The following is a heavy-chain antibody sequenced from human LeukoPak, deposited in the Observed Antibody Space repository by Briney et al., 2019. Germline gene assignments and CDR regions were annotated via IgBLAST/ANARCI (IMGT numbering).Heavy chain of an antibody. J-gene: IGHJ4*02. CDR3: ARDSNDFWSGLNGNFDY. D-gene: IGHD3-3*01. V-gene: IGHV1-69*04. CDR1: GGTFSSYA. CDR2: IIPILGIA. Sequence: SVKVSCKASGGTFSSYAISWVRQAPGQGLEWMGRIIPILGIANYAQKFQGRVTVTADKSTSTAYMELSSLRSEDTAVYYCARDSNDFWSGLNGNFDYWGQGTLVTVSS.